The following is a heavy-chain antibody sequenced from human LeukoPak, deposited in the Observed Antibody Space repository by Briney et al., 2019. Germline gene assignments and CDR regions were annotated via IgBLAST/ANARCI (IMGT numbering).Heavy chain of an antibody. Sequence: ASVKVSCKASGYTFTGYYMHWVRQAPGQGLEWMGWINPNSGGTNYAQKFQGRVTMTRDTSISTAYMELSRLRSDDTAVYYCARLPDYDFWSGYYGNAFDIWGQGTMVTVSS. CDR2: INPNSGGT. CDR3: ARLPDYDFWSGYYGNAFDI. D-gene: IGHD3-3*01. V-gene: IGHV1-2*02. CDR1: GYTFTGYY. J-gene: IGHJ3*02.